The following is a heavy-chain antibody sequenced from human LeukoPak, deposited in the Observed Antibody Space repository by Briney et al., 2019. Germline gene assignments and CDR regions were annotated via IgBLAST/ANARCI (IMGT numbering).Heavy chain of an antibody. D-gene: IGHD3-16*01. CDR2: ISSSSSYI. J-gene: IGHJ3*02. V-gene: IGHV3-21*01. Sequence: PGGSLRLSCAASGFTFSSYSMNWVRQAPGKGLEWVSSISSSSSYIYYADSVKGRFTISRDNAKNSLYLQMNSLRAEDTAVYYCAREGFVGNAFDIWGQGTMVTVSS. CDR3: AREGFVGNAFDI. CDR1: GFTFSSYS.